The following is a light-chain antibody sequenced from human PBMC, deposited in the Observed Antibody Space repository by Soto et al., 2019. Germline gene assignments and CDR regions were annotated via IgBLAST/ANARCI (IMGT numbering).Light chain of an antibody. CDR2: RNN. CDR3: AAWYDSLSAVV. J-gene: IGLJ2*01. CDR1: SSNIGSHY. Sequence: QSVLTQPPSASGTPGQRVTISCSGSSSNIGSHYVYWYQQLPGTAPKLLIYRNNQRPSGVPDRFSGSKSGTSASLAISGLRSEDEADYYCAAWYDSLSAVVFGGGTKLTVL. V-gene: IGLV1-47*01.